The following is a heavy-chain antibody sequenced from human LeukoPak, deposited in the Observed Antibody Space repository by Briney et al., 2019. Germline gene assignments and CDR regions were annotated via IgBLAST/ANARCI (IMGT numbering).Heavy chain of an antibody. V-gene: IGHV3-23*01. D-gene: IGHD3-16*02. CDR1: GFTFSSYA. Sequence: GGSLRLSCAASGFTFSSYAMSWVRQAPGKGLEWVSAFSGSGGGTYYGDSVKGRFTISRDNSKNTLYLQMNSLRAEDAAVYYCARGRNYRRPGMGETYFDYWGQRTLVTVSS. CDR3: ARGRNYRRPGMGETYFDY. CDR2: FSGSGGGT. J-gene: IGHJ4*02.